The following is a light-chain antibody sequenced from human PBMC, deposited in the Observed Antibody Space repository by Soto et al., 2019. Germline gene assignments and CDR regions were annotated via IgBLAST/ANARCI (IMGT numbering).Light chain of an antibody. V-gene: IGLV1-40*01. J-gene: IGLJ2*01. CDR2: GNS. CDR1: SSNIGAGYD. CDR3: QSYDSSLSGHVV. Sequence: QSVLTQPPSVSGAPGQRVTISCTGSSSNIGAGYDVHWYQQLPGTAPKLLIYGNSNRPSGFPDRFSGSKSSTSASLAITGLQAEDEADYYCQSYDSSLSGHVVFGGGTKLTVL.